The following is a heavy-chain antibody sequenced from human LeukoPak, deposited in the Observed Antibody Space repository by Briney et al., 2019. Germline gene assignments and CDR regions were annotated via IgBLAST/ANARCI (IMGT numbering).Heavy chain of an antibody. CDR2: ISGSGGGT. D-gene: IGHD6-19*01. V-gene: IGHV3-23*01. Sequence: GGSLRLSCAASGFTFSTYGMSWVRQAPGKGLEWVSAISGSGGGTYYADSVKGRFTISRDNSKNTLYLQMNSLRAEDTAVYYCAKRGSGWYEDYYYYMDVWGKGTTVTISS. CDR3: AKRGSGWYEDYYYYMDV. CDR1: GFTFSTYG. J-gene: IGHJ6*03.